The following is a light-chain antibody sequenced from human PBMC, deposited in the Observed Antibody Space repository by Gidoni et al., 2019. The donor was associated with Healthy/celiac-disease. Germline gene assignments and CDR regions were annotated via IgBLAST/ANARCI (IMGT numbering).Light chain of an antibody. CDR2: AAS. CDR3: QKYNSASLT. J-gene: IGKJ4*01. CDR1: QGISNY. Sequence: IQLTQSPSSLSASVGDRVTITCRASQGISNYLAWYQQKPGKVPKLLIYAASTLQSGVTSRFSGSGSGTDCTLTISSMQPEDVATYYCQKYNSASLTFGGGTKVEIK. V-gene: IGKV1-27*01.